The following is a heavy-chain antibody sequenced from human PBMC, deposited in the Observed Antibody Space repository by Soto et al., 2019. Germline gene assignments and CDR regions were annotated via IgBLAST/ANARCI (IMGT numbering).Heavy chain of an antibody. CDR2: INPNSGGT. V-gene: IGHV1-2*02. CDR1: GYTFTGYY. Sequence: GASVNVSCKSSGYTFTGYYMHWVRQAPGQGLEWMGWINPNSGGTNYAQKFQGRVTMTRDTSISTAYMELSRLRSDDTAVYYCARDMRTYYYDSSGYWFDPWGQGTLVTVSS. J-gene: IGHJ5*02. D-gene: IGHD3-22*01. CDR3: ARDMRTYYYDSSGYWFDP.